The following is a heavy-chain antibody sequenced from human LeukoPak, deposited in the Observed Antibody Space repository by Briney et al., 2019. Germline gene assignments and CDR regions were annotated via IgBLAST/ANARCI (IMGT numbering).Heavy chain of an antibody. Sequence: GGSLRLSCAASGFIFSSYGMHWVRQAPGKGLEWVALISHDGSDKYYADSVKGRFTISRDNSKNTLYLQMNSLRAEDTAVYYCAEGYSSGWDYFDFWGQGTLVTVSS. J-gene: IGHJ4*02. D-gene: IGHD6-19*01. CDR3: AEGYSSGWDYFDF. CDR2: ISHDGSDK. CDR1: GFIFSSYG. V-gene: IGHV3-30*18.